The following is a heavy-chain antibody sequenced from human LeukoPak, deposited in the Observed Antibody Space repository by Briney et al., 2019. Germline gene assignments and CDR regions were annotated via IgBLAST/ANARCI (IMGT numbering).Heavy chain of an antibody. J-gene: IGHJ4*02. CDR3: ARNSRSGNSD. CDR2: IYYSGST. CDR1: GGSISSSSYY. V-gene: IGHV4-39*01. D-gene: IGHD4-23*01. Sequence: NPAETLSLTCTVSGGSISSSSYYWGWIRQPRGKGLEWIGSIYYSGSTYYNRSRKSRVTISVDTSKNQFSLKLSSVPAADTAVYYCARNSRSGNSDWGQGTLVTVSS.